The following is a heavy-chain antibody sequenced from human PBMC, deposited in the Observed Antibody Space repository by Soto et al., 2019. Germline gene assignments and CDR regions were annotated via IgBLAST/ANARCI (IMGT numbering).Heavy chain of an antibody. CDR3: AHRAPLRYFAWFPPAYYYSYGMDV. CDR2: IYWNDDK. J-gene: IGHJ6*02. Sequence: SGPTLVNPTQPLTLTCTFSGFSLSTSGVGVAWIRQPPGKALEWHELIYWNDDKRYSPSLKSRLTITKDTSKNKVFLTMTNMDPVDTATYYCAHRAPLRYFAWFPPAYYYSYGMDVWGQGTTVTVSS. V-gene: IGHV2-5*01. D-gene: IGHD3-9*01. CDR1: GFSLSTSGVG.